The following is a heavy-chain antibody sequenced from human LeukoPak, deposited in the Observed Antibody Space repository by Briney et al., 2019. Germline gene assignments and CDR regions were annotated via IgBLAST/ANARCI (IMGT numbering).Heavy chain of an antibody. D-gene: IGHD1-14*01. CDR1: GFAFQSAW. Sequence: GGSLRLSCAASGFAFQSAWMTWVRQSPGRGLELVANINEDGSAKNYLDSVKGRFTISRDNTKNSLYLQLSSLRAEDTAVYYCARDVAYNTFDYWGQGTLVTVSS. CDR2: INEDGSAK. CDR3: ARDVAYNTFDY. J-gene: IGHJ4*02. V-gene: IGHV3-7*01.